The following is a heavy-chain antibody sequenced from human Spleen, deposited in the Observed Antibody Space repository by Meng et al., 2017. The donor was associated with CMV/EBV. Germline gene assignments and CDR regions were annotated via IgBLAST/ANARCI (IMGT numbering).Heavy chain of an antibody. Sequence: SGYAFTVFYMQWLRQAPGQGLEWMGWVSPSTGGSRIAQKFKGRVTMSRDMSINTAYMEVTGLTSDDTAVYYCARDALQLRHNWFDPWGQGTLVTVSS. D-gene: IGHD6-13*01. V-gene: IGHV1-2*02. J-gene: IGHJ5*02. CDR1: GYAFTVFY. CDR2: VSPSTGGS. CDR3: ARDALQLRHNWFDP.